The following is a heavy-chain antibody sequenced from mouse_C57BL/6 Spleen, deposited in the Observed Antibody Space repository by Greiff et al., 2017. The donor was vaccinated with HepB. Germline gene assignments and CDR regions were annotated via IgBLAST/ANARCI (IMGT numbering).Heavy chain of an antibody. CDR1: GFTFSSYA. J-gene: IGHJ3*01. Sequence: EVKLMESGGGLVKPGGSLKLSCAASGFTFSSYAMSWVRQTPEKRLEWVATISDGGSYTYYPDNVKGRFTISRDNAKNNLYLQMSHLKSEDTAMYYCAREGGEGTAQATTFAYWGQGTLVTVSA. D-gene: IGHD3-2*02. CDR2: ISDGGSYT. V-gene: IGHV5-4*01. CDR3: AREGGEGTAQATTFAY.